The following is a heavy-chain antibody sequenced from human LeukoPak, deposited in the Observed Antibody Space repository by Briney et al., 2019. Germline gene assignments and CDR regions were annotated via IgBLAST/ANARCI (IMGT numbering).Heavy chain of an antibody. CDR3: ARFVLYGGKFLNYFDY. D-gene: IGHD4-23*01. Sequence: ASVKLSCRASGYTFTVYYMQWVRQAPGQGLEWMGWINPNSGGTNYAQKFQGRVTMTRDTSISTAYMELSRLRSDDTAVYYCARFVLYGGKFLNYFDYWGQRTLVTVSS. CDR2: INPNSGGT. CDR1: GYTFTVYY. V-gene: IGHV1-2*02. J-gene: IGHJ4*02.